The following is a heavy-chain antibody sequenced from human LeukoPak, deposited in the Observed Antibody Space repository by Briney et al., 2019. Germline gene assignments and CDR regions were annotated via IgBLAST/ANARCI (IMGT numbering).Heavy chain of an antibody. J-gene: IGHJ5*02. V-gene: IGHV3-53*01. CDR2: IYSGGST. Sequence: PGGSLRLSCAASGFTVSSNYMSWVRQAPGKGLEWVSVIYSGGSTYYADSVKGRFTISRDNSKNTLYLQMNSLRAEDTAVYYCARDRRGYSFWFEPWGQGTLVTVSS. CDR3: ARDRRGYSFWFEP. D-gene: IGHD5-18*01. CDR1: GFTVSSNY.